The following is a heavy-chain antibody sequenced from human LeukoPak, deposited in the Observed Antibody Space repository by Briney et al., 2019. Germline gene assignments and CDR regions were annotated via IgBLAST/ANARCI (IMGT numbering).Heavy chain of an antibody. D-gene: IGHD6-19*01. CDR1: GYSFTSYW. CDR3: ARLPLGYSSGWSPYYFDY. Sequence: GESLKISCKGSGYSFTSYWIGWVRQMPGKGLEWMGIIYPGDSDTRYSPSFQGQVTISADKSISTAYLQWSSLKASDTAMYYCARLPLGYSSGWSPYYFDYWGQGTLVTVSS. CDR2: IYPGDSDT. V-gene: IGHV5-51*01. J-gene: IGHJ4*02.